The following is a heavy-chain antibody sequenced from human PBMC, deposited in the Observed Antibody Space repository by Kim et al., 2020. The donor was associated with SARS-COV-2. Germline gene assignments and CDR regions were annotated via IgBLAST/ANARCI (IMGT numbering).Heavy chain of an antibody. CDR1: GFTFSSYS. D-gene: IGHD3-9*01. V-gene: IGHV3-21*01. Sequence: GGSLRLSCAASGFTFSSYSMNWVRQAPGKGLEWVSSISSSSSYIYYADSVKGRFTISRDNAKNSLYLQMNSLRAEDTAVYYCARPYYDILTGYYQLFDYWGQGTLVTVSS. CDR3: ARPYYDILTGYYQLFDY. J-gene: IGHJ4*02. CDR2: ISSSSSYI.